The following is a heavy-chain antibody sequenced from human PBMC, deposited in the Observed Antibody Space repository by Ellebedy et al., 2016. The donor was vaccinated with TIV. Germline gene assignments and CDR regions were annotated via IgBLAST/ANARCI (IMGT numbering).Heavy chain of an antibody. Sequence: PGGSLRLSCEASGFIFSTYGMHWVRQAPGKGLEWVAFIWYDGGNKYYADSVKGRFTISRDNSKNTLSLQMNNLSAEDTAVYYCARDRHVDRGDCLDYWGQGTLVTVSS. CDR2: IWYDGGNK. J-gene: IGHJ4*02. CDR3: ARDRHVDRGDCLDY. V-gene: IGHV3-33*01. CDR1: GFIFSTYG. D-gene: IGHD2-21*02.